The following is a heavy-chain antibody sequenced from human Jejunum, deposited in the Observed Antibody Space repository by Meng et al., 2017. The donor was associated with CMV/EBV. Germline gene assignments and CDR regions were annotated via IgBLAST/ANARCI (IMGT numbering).Heavy chain of an antibody. J-gene: IGHJ3*02. CDR2: IYPGDSDI. CDR3: ARRDQVLYLQAFDI. V-gene: IGHV5-51*01. Sequence: SGYSFAIYWIRWVRQMPGKGLEWMVIIYPGDSDIRYHPSFQGQVTISADKSISTAYLQWSGLKASDTAMYYCARRDQVLYLQAFDIWGQGTMVTVSS. D-gene: IGHD2-2*02. CDR1: GYSFAIYW.